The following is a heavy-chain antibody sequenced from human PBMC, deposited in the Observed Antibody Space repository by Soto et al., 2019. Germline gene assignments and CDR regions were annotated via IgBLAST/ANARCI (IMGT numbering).Heavy chain of an antibody. CDR1: GGTFNSYS. J-gene: IGHJ4*02. CDR2: IIPMFGTT. CDR3: ASQAMNYYDSSGYPKN. Sequence: QVQLVQSGAEVKKPGSSVKVSCKVSGGTFNSYSINWVRQAPRQGLEWMGAIIPMFGTTTYAQKVQGRVTITADESTRTAYMEVSSLRSEDTALYYCASQAMNYYDSSGYPKNWGQGTLVTVSS. D-gene: IGHD3-22*01. V-gene: IGHV1-69*01.